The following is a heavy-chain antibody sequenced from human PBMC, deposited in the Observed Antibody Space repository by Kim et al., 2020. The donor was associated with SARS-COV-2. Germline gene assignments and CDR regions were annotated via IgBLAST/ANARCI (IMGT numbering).Heavy chain of an antibody. CDR2: INPNSGGT. CDR3: ARGGSVVVVPAAMGIIYYYYYGMDV. CDR1: GYTFTGYY. Sequence: ASVKVSCKASGYTFTGYYMHWVRQAPGQGLEWMGRINPNSGGTNYAQKFQGRVTMTRDTSISTAYMELSRLRSDDTAVYYCARGGSVVVVPAAMGIIYYYYYGMDVWGQGTTVTVSS. V-gene: IGHV1-2*06. J-gene: IGHJ6*02. D-gene: IGHD2-2*01.